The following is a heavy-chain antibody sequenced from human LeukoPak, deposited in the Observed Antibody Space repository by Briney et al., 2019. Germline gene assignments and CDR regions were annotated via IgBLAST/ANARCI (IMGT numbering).Heavy chain of an antibody. Sequence: ASVKVSCKASGYTFTSYGISWVRQAPGQGLEWMGWISAYNGNTNYAQKLQGRVTMTTDTSTSTAYIELRSLRSDDTAVYYCARDLGVYDILIPQVYDYWGQGTLVTVSS. CDR1: GYTFTSYG. D-gene: IGHD3-9*01. CDR3: ARDLGVYDILIPQVYDY. J-gene: IGHJ4*02. CDR2: ISAYNGNT. V-gene: IGHV1-18*01.